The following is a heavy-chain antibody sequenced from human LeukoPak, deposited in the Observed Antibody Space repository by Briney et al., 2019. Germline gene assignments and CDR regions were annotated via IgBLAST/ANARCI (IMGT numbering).Heavy chain of an antibody. J-gene: IGHJ4*02. CDR3: AKSDCSSIFCYVLDF. CDR2: IGAGGTFT. CDR1: GFTFSSYA. Sequence: GGSLRLSCTASGFTFSSYAMNWVRQAPGKGLEWVSGIGAGGTFTYYADSVKGRFTISRDNSKNTLYLQMNSLRAEDTAVYYCAKSDCSSIFCYVLDFWGQGTLVTASS. V-gene: IGHV3-23*01. D-gene: IGHD2-2*01.